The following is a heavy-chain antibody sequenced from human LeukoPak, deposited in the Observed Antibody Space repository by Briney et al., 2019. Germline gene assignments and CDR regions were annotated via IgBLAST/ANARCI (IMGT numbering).Heavy chain of an antibody. CDR1: GFIFRNYA. D-gene: IGHD3-9*01. CDR3: AKWADYDILTGYYVSDF. CDR2: ITGSGDTT. V-gene: IGHV3-23*01. Sequence: GGSLRLSCAASGFIFRNYAMSWVRQAPGKGLEWVSAITGSGDTTYYADSVKGRFTSSRDNSKNTKNVEMNPLRAEDTAVYYCAKWADYDILTGYYVSDFWGQGALVTVSS. J-gene: IGHJ4*02.